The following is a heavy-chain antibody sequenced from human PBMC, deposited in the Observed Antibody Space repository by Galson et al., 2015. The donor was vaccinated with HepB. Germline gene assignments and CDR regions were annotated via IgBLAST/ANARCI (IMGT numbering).Heavy chain of an antibody. V-gene: IGHV1-46*03. Sequence: SVKVSCKASGYTFTSYYMHWVRQAPGQGLEWMGIINPSGGSTSYAQKFQGRVTMTRDTSTSTVYMERNSLRSEDTAVYYCAREHIVVVTAIDYWGQGTLVTVSS. D-gene: IGHD2-21*02. CDR1: GYTFTSYY. CDR3: AREHIVVVTAIDY. J-gene: IGHJ4*02. CDR2: INPSGGST.